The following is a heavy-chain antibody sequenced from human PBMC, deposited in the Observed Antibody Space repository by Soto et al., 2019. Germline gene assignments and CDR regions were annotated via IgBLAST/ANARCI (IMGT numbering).Heavy chain of an antibody. CDR3: GRGRSGQIVVFY. CDR1: GYTFTGHY. V-gene: IGHV1-2*02. CDR2: IGPESGAT. Sequence: ASVKVSCKASGYTFTGHYIHWVRQAPEQGPEWMGEIGPESGATRYAQRFQGRVTMTRDMSITTAYMELNNLSPDDAAVYYCGRGRSGQIVVFYWGQGTPVTVSS. J-gene: IGHJ1*01. D-gene: IGHD1-26*01.